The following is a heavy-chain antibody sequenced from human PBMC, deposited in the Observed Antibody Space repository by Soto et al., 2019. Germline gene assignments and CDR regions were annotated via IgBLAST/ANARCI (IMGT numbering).Heavy chain of an antibody. CDR2: IYSGGST. D-gene: IGHD6-13*01. CDR3: ARHEIPDYSSSCAVAY. V-gene: IGHV3-66*04. Sequence: EVQLVESGGGWVQPGGSLRLSCAASGFTVSSNYMSWVRQAPGKGLEWVSVIYSGGSTYYAASVKGRFTISRDNSKNTLYLQINSLRAEGTAVYYCARHEIPDYSSSCAVAYRRQGTMVTVSS. J-gene: IGHJ4*02. CDR1: GFTVSSNY.